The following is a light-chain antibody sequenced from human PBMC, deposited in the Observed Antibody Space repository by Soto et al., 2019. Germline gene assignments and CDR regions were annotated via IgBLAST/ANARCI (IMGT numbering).Light chain of an antibody. Sequence: EVVLTQSPVTLSLSPGERATLSCRASQSFRGLLAWYQQKPGQAPRLLIYDAYNRSTGIPPRFSGSGSGTAFTLTISSLEPEDSAVYYCQQRHKCPITFGQGTRLEIK. CDR3: QQRHKCPIT. V-gene: IGKV3-11*01. CDR1: QSFRGL. J-gene: IGKJ5*01. CDR2: DAY.